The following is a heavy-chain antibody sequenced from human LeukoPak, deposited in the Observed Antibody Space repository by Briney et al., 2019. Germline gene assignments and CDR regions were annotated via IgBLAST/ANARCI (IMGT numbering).Heavy chain of an antibody. CDR2: ISYDGTNK. Sequence: GGSLRLSCAASGFTFISYAMHWVRHAPGKGLEWVAVISYDGTNKYHADSVKGRFTISRDNSKKTLYLQMNSLRAEDAAVYYCGRGFLSGGNWFDPWGQGTLVTVSS. CDR3: GRGFLSGGNWFDP. J-gene: IGHJ5*02. D-gene: IGHD2-21*01. CDR1: GFTFISYA. V-gene: IGHV3-30-3*01.